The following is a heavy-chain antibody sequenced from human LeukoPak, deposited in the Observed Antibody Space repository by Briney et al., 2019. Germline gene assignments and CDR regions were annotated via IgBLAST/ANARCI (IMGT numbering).Heavy chain of an antibody. J-gene: IGHJ4*02. CDR2: INTNTGNP. D-gene: IGHD5-18*01. V-gene: IGHV7-4-1*02. Sequence: GASVKVSCKASGYTFTGYYMHWVRQAPGQGLEWMGWINTNTGNPTYAQGFTGRFVFSLDTSVSTAYLQISSLKAEDTAVYYCARDNPDSYGFIDYWGQGTLVTVSS. CDR3: ARDNPDSYGFIDY. CDR1: GYTFTGYY.